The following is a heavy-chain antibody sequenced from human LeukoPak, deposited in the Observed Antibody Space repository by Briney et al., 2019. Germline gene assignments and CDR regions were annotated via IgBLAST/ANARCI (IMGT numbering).Heavy chain of an antibody. Sequence: SETLSLTCTVSGGSISSGGYYWSWIRQHPGKGLEWIGYIHYSGSTYYNPSLRSRVTISVDTSKNQFSLKLSSVTAADTAVYYCARDPRRTGWFDPWGQGTLVTVSS. J-gene: IGHJ5*02. CDR1: GGSISSGGYY. CDR3: ARDPRRTGWFDP. CDR2: IHYSGST. V-gene: IGHV4-31*03.